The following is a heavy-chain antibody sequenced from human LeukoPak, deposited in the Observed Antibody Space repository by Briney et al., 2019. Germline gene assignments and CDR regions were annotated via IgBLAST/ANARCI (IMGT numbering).Heavy chain of an antibody. V-gene: IGHV3-23*01. CDR3: AKNYDYVWGSYRHNYFDY. CDR2: ISGSGGST. J-gene: IGHJ4*02. Sequence: PGGCLRLSCAASGFTFSSYAMSWVRQAPGKGLEWVSAISGSGGSTYYADSVKGRFTISRDNSKNTLYLQMNSLRAEDTAVYYCAKNYDYVWGSYRHNYFDYWGQGTLVTVSS. CDR1: GFTFSSYA. D-gene: IGHD3-16*02.